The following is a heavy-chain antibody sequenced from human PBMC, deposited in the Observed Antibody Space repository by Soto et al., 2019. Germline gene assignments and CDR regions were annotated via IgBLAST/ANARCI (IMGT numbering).Heavy chain of an antibody. CDR3: ARESRDNAGGWLES. J-gene: IGHJ4*02. D-gene: IGHD5-12*01. CDR2: VFYTGST. CDR1: GGSISRGGHY. V-gene: IGHV4-31*03. Sequence: QVQLQESGPGLVKPSQTLSLTCTVSGGSISRGGHYWNWIRQHPGKGLEWVGYVFYTGSTFYNPSLRSRVTILVDTSKNQFSLKLSSVTAADTAVYYCARESRDNAGGWLESGGQGTLVTVSS.